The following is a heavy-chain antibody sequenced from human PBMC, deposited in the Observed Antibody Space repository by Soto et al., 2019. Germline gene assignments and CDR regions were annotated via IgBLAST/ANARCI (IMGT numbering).Heavy chain of an antibody. CDR2: INAGNGNT. CDR1: GYTFTSYA. Sequence: ASVKVSCKASGYTFTSYAMHWVRQAPGQRLEWMGWINAGNGNTKYSQKFQGRVTITRDTSASTAYMELSSLRSEDPAVYYCAGSSGYYLIDDYWGQGTLVTVSS. CDR3: AGSSGYYLIDDY. V-gene: IGHV1-3*01. J-gene: IGHJ4*02. D-gene: IGHD3-22*01.